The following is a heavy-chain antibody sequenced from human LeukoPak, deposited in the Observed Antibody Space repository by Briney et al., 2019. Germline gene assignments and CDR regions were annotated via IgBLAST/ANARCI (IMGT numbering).Heavy chain of an antibody. CDR1: GGSISSSSYY. CDR3: ASARFVNWIHVGYMDV. Sequence: SETRSLTCTVSGGSISSSSYYWAWIRQSPGEGLQWIGSIFYTESVYYNPSLKSRVTITLDMSKNQFSLTVSSVTAADTALYYCASARFVNWIHVGYMDVWGKGTSITVSS. J-gene: IGHJ6*03. D-gene: IGHD5-18*01. CDR2: IFYTESV. V-gene: IGHV4-39*07.